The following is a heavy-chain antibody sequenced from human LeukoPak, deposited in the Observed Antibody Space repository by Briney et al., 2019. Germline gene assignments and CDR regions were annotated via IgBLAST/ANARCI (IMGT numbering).Heavy chain of an antibody. D-gene: IGHD3-22*01. CDR2: INHSGST. CDR1: GGSISGYY. Sequence: PSEPLSLTCTVSGGSISGYYWSWIRQPPGKGLEWIGEINHSGSTNYNPSLKSRVTISVDTSKNQFSLKLSSVTAADTAVYYCARGPRRVTMIVVVITTTVFDYWGQGTLVTVSS. V-gene: IGHV4-34*01. J-gene: IGHJ4*02. CDR3: ARGPRRVTMIVVVITTTVFDY.